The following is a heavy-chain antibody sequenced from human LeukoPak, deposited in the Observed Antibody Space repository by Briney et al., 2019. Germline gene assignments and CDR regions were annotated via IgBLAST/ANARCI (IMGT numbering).Heavy chain of an antibody. CDR3: ARGVEPLAANTLAY. CDR2: LYSDGNT. D-gene: IGHD1-14*01. CDR1: GFTVITND. Sequence: PGGSPRLSCAASGFTVITNDMTWVRQAPGKGLEWVSVLYSDGNTKYADSVQCRFTISRDNSKNTLYLEMNSLSPDDTAVYYCARGVEPLAANTLAYWGQGTLLTVSS. V-gene: IGHV3-53*01. J-gene: IGHJ4*02.